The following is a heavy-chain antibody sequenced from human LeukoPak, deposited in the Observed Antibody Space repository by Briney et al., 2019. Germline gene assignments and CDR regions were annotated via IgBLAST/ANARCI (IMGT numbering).Heavy chain of an antibody. Sequence: SETPSLTCTVSGGSISSSSYYWGWIRQPPGKGLEWIGSIYYSGSTYYNPSLKSRVTISVDTSKNQFSLKLSSVTAADTAVYYCARGGSLDFWSGYYSPFDYWGRGTLVTVSS. V-gene: IGHV4-39*01. CDR1: GGSISSSSYY. CDR2: IYYSGST. D-gene: IGHD3-3*01. CDR3: ARGGSLDFWSGYYSPFDY. J-gene: IGHJ4*02.